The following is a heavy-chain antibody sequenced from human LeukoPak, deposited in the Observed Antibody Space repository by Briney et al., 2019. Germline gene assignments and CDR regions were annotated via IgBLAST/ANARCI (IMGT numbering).Heavy chain of an antibody. V-gene: IGHV4-59*01. CDR2: IYYSGST. J-gene: IGHJ4*02. Sequence: SETLSLTCTVSGGSISSYYWSWIRQPPGKGLEWIGYIYYSGSTNYDPSLRSRVTISVDTSKNQFSLKLSSVTAADTAVYYCARAVGHYDLWSGPHFDYWGQGTLVTVSS. CDR1: GGSISSYY. D-gene: IGHD3-3*01. CDR3: ARAVGHYDLWSGPHFDY.